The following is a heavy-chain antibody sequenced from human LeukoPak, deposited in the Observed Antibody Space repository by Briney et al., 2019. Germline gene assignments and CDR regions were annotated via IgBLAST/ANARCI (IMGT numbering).Heavy chain of an antibody. V-gene: IGHV4-39*07. D-gene: IGHD2-2*02. Sequence: PSETLSLTCTVSGGSISSSSYYWGWIRQPPGKGLEWIGSIYYSGSTYYNPSLKSRVTISVDTSKNQFSLKLTSVTAADTAVYYCARGGYCSSTSCYSKYVMDVWGKGTTVTVSS. CDR2: IYYSGST. CDR3: ARGGYCSSTSCYSKYVMDV. J-gene: IGHJ6*04. CDR1: GGSISSSSYY.